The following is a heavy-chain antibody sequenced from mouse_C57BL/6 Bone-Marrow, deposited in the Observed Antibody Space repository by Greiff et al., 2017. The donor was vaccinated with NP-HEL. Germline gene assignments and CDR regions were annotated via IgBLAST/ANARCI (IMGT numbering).Heavy chain of an antibody. J-gene: IGHJ2*01. Sequence: VKLQQPGTELVKPGASVKLSCKASGYTFTSYWMHWVKQRPGQGLEWIGNINPSNGGTNYNEKFKSKATLTVDKSSSTAYMQLSSLTSEYSAVYYCARSGTTVVATPYFDYWGQGTTLTVSS. V-gene: IGHV1-53*01. D-gene: IGHD1-1*01. CDR1: GYTFTSYW. CDR3: ARSGTTVVATPYFDY. CDR2: INPSNGGT.